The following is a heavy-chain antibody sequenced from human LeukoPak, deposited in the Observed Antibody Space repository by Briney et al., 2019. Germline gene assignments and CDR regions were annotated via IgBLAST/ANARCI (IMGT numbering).Heavy chain of an antibody. Sequence: SQTLSLTCTVSGGSISSGSYYWSWIRQPAGKGLEWIGRIYTSGSTNYNPSLKSRVTISVDTSKNQFSLKLSSVTAADTAVYYCAREVGDGYNLDAFDIWGQGTMVTVSS. V-gene: IGHV4-61*02. J-gene: IGHJ3*02. D-gene: IGHD5-24*01. CDR3: AREVGDGYNLDAFDI. CDR1: GGSISSGSYY. CDR2: IYTSGST.